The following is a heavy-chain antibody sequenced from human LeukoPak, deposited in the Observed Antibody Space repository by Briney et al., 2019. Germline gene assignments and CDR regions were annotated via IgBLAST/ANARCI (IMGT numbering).Heavy chain of an antibody. D-gene: IGHD6-19*01. CDR3: ATSPRSGWYFDD. J-gene: IGHJ4*02. Sequence: GESLKISCQGFGYSFINYWIGWVRQIPGKGLGWMGVINPGDSETRYSRSFQGQVTISADKSISATYLLCSSLKASATAMYYCATSPRSGWYFDDWGQGTLVTVSS. CDR2: INPGDSET. CDR1: GYSFINYW. V-gene: IGHV5-51*01.